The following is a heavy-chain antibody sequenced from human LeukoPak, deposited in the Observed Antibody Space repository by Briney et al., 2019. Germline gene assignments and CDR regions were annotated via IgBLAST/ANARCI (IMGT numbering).Heavy chain of an antibody. Sequence: KPSETLSLTCAVYGGSFSGYYWSWIRQPPGKGLEWIGEINHSGSTNYNPSLKSRVTISVDTSKNQFSLKLSSVTAADTAVYYCASTVYYYYYMDVWGKGTTVTVSS. CDR2: INHSGST. J-gene: IGHJ6*03. CDR3: ASTVYYYYYMDV. V-gene: IGHV4-34*01. D-gene: IGHD2/OR15-2a*01. CDR1: GGSFSGYY.